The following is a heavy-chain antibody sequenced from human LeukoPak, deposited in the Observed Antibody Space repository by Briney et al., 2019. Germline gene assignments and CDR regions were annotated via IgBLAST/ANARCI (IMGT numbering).Heavy chain of an antibody. CDR1: GFTFSRYW. V-gene: IGHV3-7*01. D-gene: IGHD6-6*01. CDR2: IRQDASEK. J-gene: IGHJ3*02. Sequence: TGGSLRLSCAASGFTFSRYWMSWVRQAPGKGLEWVANIRQDASEKYYVDSVKGRFTTSRDNAKNTLYLQMNSLRAEDTAVYYCARDGLPAARDIWGQGTMVSVSS. CDR3: ARDGLPAARDI.